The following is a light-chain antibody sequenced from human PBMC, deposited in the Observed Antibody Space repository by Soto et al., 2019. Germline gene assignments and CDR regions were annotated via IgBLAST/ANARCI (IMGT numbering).Light chain of an antibody. J-gene: IGLJ2*01. Sequence: SYELTQPPSVSVSPGQTASITCSGDKLGDKYACWYQQKPGQSPVLVIYQDSKRPSGIPERFSGSNSGNTATLTISGTQAMAEDAYYCQAWDSSTRVVFGGGTKLTVL. V-gene: IGLV3-1*01. CDR3: QAWDSSTRVV. CDR1: KLGDKY. CDR2: QDS.